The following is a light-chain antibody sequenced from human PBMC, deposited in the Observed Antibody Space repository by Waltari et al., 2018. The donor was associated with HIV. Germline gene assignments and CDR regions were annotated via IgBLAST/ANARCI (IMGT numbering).Light chain of an antibody. CDR1: SSNIGSNT. J-gene: IGLJ3*02. CDR2: SNN. CDR3: AAWHDSLNGSWV. Sequence: QSVLTQPPSASGTPGQRVTISCSGSSSNIGSNTVNWYQQLPGTAPKLLIYSNNPRPSGVPDRFSGSKSGTSASLAISGLQSEDEADYYCAAWHDSLNGSWVFGGGTKLTVL. V-gene: IGLV1-44*01.